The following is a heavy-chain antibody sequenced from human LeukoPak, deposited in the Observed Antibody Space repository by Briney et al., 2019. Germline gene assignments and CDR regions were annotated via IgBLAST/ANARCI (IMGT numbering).Heavy chain of an antibody. CDR2: IDPYTGNT. D-gene: IGHD5-12*01. J-gene: IGHJ4*02. Sequence: ASVKVSCKASGYTFVDYYLHWVRQAPGQGLEWMAWIDPYTGNTHYAQKFQGRITVTRDTSVSTTYMELSWLTSDDTARYYCAREYSASERWGQGTLVTVSS. CDR1: GYTFVDYY. V-gene: IGHV1-2*02. CDR3: AREYSASER.